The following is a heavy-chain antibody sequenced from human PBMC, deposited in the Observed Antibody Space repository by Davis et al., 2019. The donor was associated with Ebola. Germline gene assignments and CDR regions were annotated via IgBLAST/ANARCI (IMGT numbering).Heavy chain of an antibody. Sequence: GESLKISCAASGFTFSSYWMSWVRQAPGKGLEWVANIKQDGSEKYYVDSVKGRFTISRDNAKNSLYLQMNSLKTEDTAVYYCTISTVTTDYWGQGTLVTVSS. D-gene: IGHD4-17*01. CDR2: IKQDGSEK. CDR1: GFTFSSYW. CDR3: TISTVTTDY. J-gene: IGHJ4*02. V-gene: IGHV3-7*03.